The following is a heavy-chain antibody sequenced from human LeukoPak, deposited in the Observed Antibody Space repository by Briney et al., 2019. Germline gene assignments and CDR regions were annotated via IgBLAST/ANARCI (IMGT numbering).Heavy chain of an antibody. D-gene: IGHD4-23*01. CDR2: IYYSGST. J-gene: IGHJ5*02. V-gene: IGHV4-39*01. CDR3: ARGRWSLNWFDP. CDR1: GGSINNNFYY. Sequence: PSETLSLTCTVSGGSINNNFYYWAWVRQPPGKGLEYIANIYYSGSTFYNPSLKSRLTIPIDSRTQFSLKLSSVTAADTAIYYCARGRWSLNWFDPWGRGTLVTVSS.